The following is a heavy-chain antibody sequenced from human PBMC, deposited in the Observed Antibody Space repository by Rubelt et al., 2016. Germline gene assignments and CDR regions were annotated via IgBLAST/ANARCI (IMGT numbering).Heavy chain of an antibody. CDR3: ARERARSGYYNWFDP. Sequence: GGGLEWIGSIYYSGSTYYNPSLKSRVTISVDTSKNQFSLKLSSVTAADTAVYYCARERARSGYYNWFDPWGQGTLVTVSS. CDR2: IYYSGST. J-gene: IGHJ5*02. D-gene: IGHD3-22*01. V-gene: IGHV4-39*07.